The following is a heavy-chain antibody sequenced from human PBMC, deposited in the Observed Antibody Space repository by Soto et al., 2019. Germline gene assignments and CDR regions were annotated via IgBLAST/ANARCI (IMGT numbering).Heavy chain of an antibody. V-gene: IGHV1-3*01. CDR3: ARWLSVCGDLEYFQP. J-gene: IGHJ1*01. Sequence: GASVKVSCKASGYTFTSYAMHWVRQAPGQRLEWMGWINAGNGNTKYSQKFQGRVTITRDTSASTAYMELSSLRSEDTAVYYCARWLSVCGDLEYFQPWGPGNLVT. CDR1: GYTFTSYA. D-gene: IGHD3-22*01. CDR2: INAGNGNT.